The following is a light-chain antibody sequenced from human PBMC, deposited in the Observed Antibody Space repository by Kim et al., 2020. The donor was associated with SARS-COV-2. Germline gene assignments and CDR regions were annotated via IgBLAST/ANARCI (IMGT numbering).Light chain of an antibody. CDR3: QSPDSSATYRV. V-gene: IGLV3-25*03. CDR1: EFPRQY. J-gene: IGLJ3*02. CDR2: NDT. Sequence: PVQTTRVTGTGDEFPRQYSYWYQQKPGQAPVLVIDNDTERPSAIPGRFSGSSSGTTVTLTISGVQAEDEADYYCQSPDSSATYRVFGGGTQLTVL.